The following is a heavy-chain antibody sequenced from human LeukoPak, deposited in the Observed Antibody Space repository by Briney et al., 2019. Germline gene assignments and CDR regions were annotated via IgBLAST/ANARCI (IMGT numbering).Heavy chain of an antibody. Sequence: SGPTLVNPTQTLTLTCTFSGFPLSTSGMCVSWIRQPPGKALEWLARIDWDDDKYYSTSLKTRLTISKDTSKNQVVLTMTNMDPVDTATYYCARSLMVRGGDDYWGQGTLVTVSS. D-gene: IGHD3-10*01. CDR3: ARSLMVRGGDDY. V-gene: IGHV2-70*11. CDR2: IDWDDDK. J-gene: IGHJ4*02. CDR1: GFPLSTSGMC.